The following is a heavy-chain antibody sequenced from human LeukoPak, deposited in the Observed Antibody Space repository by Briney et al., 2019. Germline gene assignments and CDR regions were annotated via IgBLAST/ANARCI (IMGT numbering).Heavy chain of an antibody. J-gene: IGHJ6*02. CDR1: GFTFSSYA. CDR2: ISGSDGST. V-gene: IGHV3-23*01. Sequence: GGSLRLSCAASGFTFSSYAMTWVRQAPDKGLEWVSAISGSDGSTYYADSVKGRFTISRDDSQNTLYLQMNSLRAEDTAVYYCAKSQSLYPGYYSGMEVWAKGPRSPSP. CDR3: AKSQSLYPGYYSGMEV. D-gene: IGHD2-15*01.